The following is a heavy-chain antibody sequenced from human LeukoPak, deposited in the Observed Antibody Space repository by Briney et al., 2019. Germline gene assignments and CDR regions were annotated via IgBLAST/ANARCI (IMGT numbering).Heavy chain of an antibody. V-gene: IGHV1-69*05. Sequence: GASVKVSCKASGGTFSSYAISWVRQAPGQGREGMGRIIPIFGTANYAQKFQGRVTITTDESTSTAYMELSSLRSEDTAVYYCARVVYCGGDCLMGYMDVWGKGTTVTVSS. CDR1: GGTFSSYA. CDR3: ARVVYCGGDCLMGYMDV. D-gene: IGHD2-21*02. J-gene: IGHJ6*03. CDR2: IIPIFGTA.